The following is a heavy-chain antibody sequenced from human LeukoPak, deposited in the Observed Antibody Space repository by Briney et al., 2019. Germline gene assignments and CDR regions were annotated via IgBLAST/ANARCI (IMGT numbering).Heavy chain of an antibody. V-gene: IGHV4-34*01. J-gene: IGHJ5*02. D-gene: IGHD5-18*01. CDR2: INHSGST. Sequence: SETQSLTCAVYGGSFSGYYWSWIRQPPGKGLEWIGEINHSGSTNYNPSLKSRVTISVDTSKNQFSLKLSSVTAADTAVYYCARGRGEEGYSYGSNWFDPWGQGTLVTVSS. CDR1: GGSFSGYY. CDR3: ARGRGEEGYSYGSNWFDP.